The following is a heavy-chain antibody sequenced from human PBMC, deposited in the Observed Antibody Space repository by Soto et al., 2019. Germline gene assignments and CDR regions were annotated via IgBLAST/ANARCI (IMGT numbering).Heavy chain of an antibody. Sequence: SVKVSCKASGGTFSSYAISWVRQAPGQGLEWMGGIIPIFGTANYAQKFQGRVTITADKSTSTAYMELSSLRSEDTTVYYCARDYDSSGSDWFDPWGQGTLVTVSS. CDR3: ARDYDSSGSDWFDP. CDR1: GGTFSSYA. D-gene: IGHD3-22*01. V-gene: IGHV1-69*06. J-gene: IGHJ5*02. CDR2: IIPIFGTA.